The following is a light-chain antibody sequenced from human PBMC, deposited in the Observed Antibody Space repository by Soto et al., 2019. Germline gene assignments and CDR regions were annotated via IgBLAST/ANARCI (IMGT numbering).Light chain of an antibody. V-gene: IGKV3-15*01. Sequence: EIVMTQSPVTLSVSPGERATLSCRASQSVSSNLAWYQQKPGQAPRLLIYGASTRATGVPARFSGSGSGTAFTLTIRSLQSEDFAVYYCQHYNNWPPWTFGQGTKVEIK. CDR2: GAS. CDR3: QHYNNWPPWT. CDR1: QSVSSN. J-gene: IGKJ1*01.